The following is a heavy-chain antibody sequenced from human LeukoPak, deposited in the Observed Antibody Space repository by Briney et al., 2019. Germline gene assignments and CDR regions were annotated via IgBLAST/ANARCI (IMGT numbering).Heavy chain of an antibody. CDR2: ISSSGGST. J-gene: IGHJ4*02. Sequence: GGSLRLSCAASGFTFRSYAMSWVRQAPGKGLEWVSAISSSGGSTDYADSVKGRFTISRDNSKNTLYMQMNSLRAEDTAVYYCASYDSSGYYHYFDYWGQGTLVTVSS. V-gene: IGHV3-23*01. D-gene: IGHD3-22*01. CDR1: GFTFRSYA. CDR3: ASYDSSGYYHYFDY.